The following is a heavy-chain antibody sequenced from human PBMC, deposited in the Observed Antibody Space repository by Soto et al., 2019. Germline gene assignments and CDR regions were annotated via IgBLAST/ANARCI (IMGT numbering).Heavy chain of an antibody. J-gene: IGHJ6*02. Sequence: GGSLRLSCAASGFTFDDYAMHWVRQAPGKGLEWVSGISWNSGSIGYADSVKGRFTISRDNAKNSLYLQMNSLRAEDTALYYCAKDLGRGYSYGPRGYYYGMDVWGQGTTVTVSS. CDR1: GFTFDDYA. V-gene: IGHV3-9*01. CDR3: AKDLGRGYSYGPRGYYYGMDV. CDR2: ISWNSGSI. D-gene: IGHD5-18*01.